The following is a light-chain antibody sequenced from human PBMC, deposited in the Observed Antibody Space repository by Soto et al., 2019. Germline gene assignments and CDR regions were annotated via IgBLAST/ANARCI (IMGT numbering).Light chain of an antibody. Sequence: DIQMTQSPSSVSASVGDRVTITCQASQDITNYLNWYQQKPGKAPKLLIYDASNLETGVPSRFSGSGSGTEFTLTISSLQPDDFATYYCQQYNSYWTFGQGTKVDIK. V-gene: IGKV1-33*01. J-gene: IGKJ1*01. CDR1: QDITNY. CDR3: QQYNSYWT. CDR2: DAS.